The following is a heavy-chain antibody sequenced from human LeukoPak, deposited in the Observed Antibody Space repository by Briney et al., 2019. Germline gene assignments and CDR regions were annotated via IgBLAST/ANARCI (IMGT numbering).Heavy chain of an antibody. J-gene: IGHJ4*02. CDR2: LSQDGSVT. CDR1: GCTFNSFF. D-gene: IGHD7-27*01. Sequence: GGTLTLSCAASGCTFNSFFFYWVRLTPARERGGVAWLSQDGSVTFYMDSVRGRFTNWRDNTKKSLYLQTDRLRAEDAAVYVRVRDLGHSRHYFEYWGQGALVTVSS. CDR3: VRDLGHSRHYFEY. V-gene: IGHV3-7*01.